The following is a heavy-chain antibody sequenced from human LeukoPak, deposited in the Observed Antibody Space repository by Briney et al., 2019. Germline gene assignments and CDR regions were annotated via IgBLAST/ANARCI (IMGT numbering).Heavy chain of an antibody. J-gene: IGHJ4*02. Sequence: PGRSLRLSCAASGFTFSSYGMHWVRQAPGKGLEWVAVISYDGSNKYYADSVKGRFTISRDNSKNTLYLQMNSLRAEDTAVYYCAKDGDYWGQGTLVPVSS. CDR3: AKDGDY. CDR2: ISYDGSNK. V-gene: IGHV3-30*18. CDR1: GFTFSSYG.